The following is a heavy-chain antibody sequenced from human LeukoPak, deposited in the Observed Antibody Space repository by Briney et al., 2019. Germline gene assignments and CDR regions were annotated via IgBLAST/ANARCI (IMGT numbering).Heavy chain of an antibody. CDR1: GFTFTSYA. CDR3: AKAPVTTCSGAYCYPFDY. Sequence: PGGSLRLSCAASGFTFTSYAMSWVRQGPGKGLEWVSAISVSGNTYHADSVKGRFTISRDSSKNTLYLQMSSLRAEDAAVYYCAKAPVTTCSGAYCYPFDYWGQGTLVTVSS. CDR2: ISVSGNT. J-gene: IGHJ4*02. V-gene: IGHV3-23*01. D-gene: IGHD2-15*01.